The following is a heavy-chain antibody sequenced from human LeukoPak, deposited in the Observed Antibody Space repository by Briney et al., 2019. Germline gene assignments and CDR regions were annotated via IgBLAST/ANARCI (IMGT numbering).Heavy chain of an antibody. Sequence: SQTLSLTCTVSGGSISSGSYYWSWIRQPAGKGLEWIGRIYTSGSTNYNPSLKSRVTISVDKSKNQFSLKLSSVTAADTAVYYCARSGLGELSLHPPDAFDIWGQGTMVTVSS. CDR3: ARSGLGELSLHPPDAFDI. D-gene: IGHD3-16*02. CDR1: GGSISSGSYY. J-gene: IGHJ3*02. V-gene: IGHV4-61*02. CDR2: IYTSGST.